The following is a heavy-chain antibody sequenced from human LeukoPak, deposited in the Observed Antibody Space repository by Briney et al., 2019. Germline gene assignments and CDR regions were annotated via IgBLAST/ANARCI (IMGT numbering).Heavy chain of an antibody. CDR1: GYTLTELS. CDR2: FDPEDGET. D-gene: IGHD2-2*01. V-gene: IGHV1-24*01. J-gene: IGHJ4*02. Sequence: ASVTVSCKVSGYTLTELSMHWVRQAPGKGLEWMGGFDPEDGETIYAQKFQGRVTMTEDTSTDTAYMELSSLRSEDTAVYYCATVVVPAAYFDYWGQGTLVTVSS. CDR3: ATVVVPAAYFDY.